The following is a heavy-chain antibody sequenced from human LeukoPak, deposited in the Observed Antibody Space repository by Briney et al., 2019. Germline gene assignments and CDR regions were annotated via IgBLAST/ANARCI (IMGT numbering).Heavy chain of an antibody. CDR3: ARPMDAGSTGVFDY. CDR1: GYTFTGYY. Sequence: ASVKVSCKASGYTFTGYYMHWVRQAPGQGLEWMGWINPNSGGTNYAQKFQGRVTMTRDTSISTAYMELSRLRSDDTAVYYRARPMDAGSTGVFDYWGQGTLVTVSS. J-gene: IGHJ4*02. D-gene: IGHD1-7*01. V-gene: IGHV1-2*02. CDR2: INPNSGGT.